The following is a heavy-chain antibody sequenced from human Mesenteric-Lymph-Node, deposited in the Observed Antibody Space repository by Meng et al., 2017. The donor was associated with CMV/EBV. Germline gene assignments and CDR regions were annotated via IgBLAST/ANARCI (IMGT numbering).Heavy chain of an antibody. CDR1: HGSVSDYY. CDR3: ARNRFFWSGFDS. V-gene: IGHV4-34*01. CDR2: VHRSGST. Sequence: TLAVYHGSVSDYYWGWIRQCPGQGLEWIGKVHRSGSTNYNASLRSRVTISADTSKRQLSLRLSAVTAADTAVYYCARNRFFWSGFDSWGQGTLVTVSS. D-gene: IGHD3-3*01. J-gene: IGHJ4*02.